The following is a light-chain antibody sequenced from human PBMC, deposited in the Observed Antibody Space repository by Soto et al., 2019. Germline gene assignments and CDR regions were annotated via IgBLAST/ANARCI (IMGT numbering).Light chain of an antibody. J-gene: IGKJ1*01. V-gene: IGKV3-20*01. CDR3: QVYGSSPKT. Sequence: EIVLTQSPGTLSLSPGERATLSCRASQPVNSGYLAWYQLKRGQAPRLLMYGVSTRDTGIPDRFSGSGAGTDFTLTINRLEPGDFAVYYCQVYGSSPKTFGQGTKVDIK. CDR2: GVS. CDR1: QPVNSGY.